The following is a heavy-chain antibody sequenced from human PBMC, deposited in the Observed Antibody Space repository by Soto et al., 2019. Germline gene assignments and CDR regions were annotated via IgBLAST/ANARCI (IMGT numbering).Heavy chain of an antibody. V-gene: IGHV3-30-3*01. J-gene: IGHJ5*01. CDR2: ISYDGSNK. CDR1: GFTFSSYA. CDR3: AIVPSWELPPNSSDS. D-gene: IGHD1-26*01. Sequence: GGSLRLSCAASGFTFSSYAMHWVRQAPGKGLEWVAVISYDGSNKYYADSVKGRFTISRDNSKNTLYLQMISLRAEDTAVYYCAIVPSWELPPNSSDSWCQGPLVTVVS.